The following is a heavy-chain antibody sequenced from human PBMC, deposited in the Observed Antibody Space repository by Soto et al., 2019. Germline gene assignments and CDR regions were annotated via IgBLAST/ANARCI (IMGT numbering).Heavy chain of an antibody. V-gene: IGHV3-53*01. CDR1: GFTVSSNY. Sequence: PGGSLRLSCAASGFTVSSNYMSWVGQSPGKGLEWVSVIYSGGSTYYADSVKGRFTISRDNSKNTLYLQMNSLRAEDTAVYYCARGQNTTPHLYAYYFDYWGQGTLVTVSS. J-gene: IGHJ4*02. D-gene: IGHD1-26*01. CDR2: IYSGGST. CDR3: ARGQNTTPHLYAYYFDY.